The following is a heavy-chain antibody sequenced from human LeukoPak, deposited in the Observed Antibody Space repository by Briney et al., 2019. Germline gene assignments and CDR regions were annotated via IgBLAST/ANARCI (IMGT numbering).Heavy chain of an antibody. J-gene: IGHJ4*02. Sequence: SETLSLTCTVSGGSISSSSYYWGWIRQPPGKGLEWIGSIYYSGSTYYNPSLKSRVTISVDTSKNQFSLKLSSVTAADTAVYYCARQRPSGWELFYFDYWGQGTLVTVSS. V-gene: IGHV4-39*01. CDR2: IYYSGST. D-gene: IGHD1-26*01. CDR1: GGSISSSSYY. CDR3: ARQRPSGWELFYFDY.